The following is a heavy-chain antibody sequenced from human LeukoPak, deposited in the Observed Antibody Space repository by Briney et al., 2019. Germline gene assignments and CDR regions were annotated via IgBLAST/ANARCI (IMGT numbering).Heavy chain of an antibody. CDR1: GGSISSGSYY. V-gene: IGHV4-61*02. CDR3: ARERWRSSSPAYFDY. Sequence: SETLSLTCTVSGGSISSGSYYWSWIRQPAGKGLEWIGRIYTSGSTNYNPSLKSRVTISVDTSKNQFSLKLSSVTAADTAVYYCARERWRSSSPAYFDYWGQGTLVTVSS. CDR2: IYTSGST. J-gene: IGHJ4*02. D-gene: IGHD6-6*01.